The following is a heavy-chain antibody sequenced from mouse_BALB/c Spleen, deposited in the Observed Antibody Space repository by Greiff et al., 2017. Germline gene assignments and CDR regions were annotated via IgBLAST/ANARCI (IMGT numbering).Heavy chain of an antibody. D-gene: IGHD2-3*01. Sequence: EVKLMESGGGLVQPGGSRKLSCAASGFTFSSFGMHWVRQAPEKGLEWVAYISSGSSTIYYADTVKGRFTISRDNPKNTLFLQMTSLRSEDTAMYYCARSLYDGDMDYWGQGTSVTVSS. CDR1: GFTFSSFG. V-gene: IGHV5-17*02. CDR2: ISSGSSTI. J-gene: IGHJ4*01. CDR3: ARSLYDGDMDY.